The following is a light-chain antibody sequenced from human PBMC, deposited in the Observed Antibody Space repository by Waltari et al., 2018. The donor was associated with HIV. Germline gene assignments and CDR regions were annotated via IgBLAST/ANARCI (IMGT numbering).Light chain of an antibody. CDR1: QSVRND. V-gene: IGKV3-15*01. J-gene: IGKJ4*01. CDR3: QQYSEWPLT. Sequence: EKVMTQSPDIPSMSRGETDCLSCWASQSVRNDLAWYQQRPGQAPSLLIFATSTRATGIPDRFSGSGSGTEFTLTINSLQSEDFALYYCQQYSEWPLTFGGGTKVEVK. CDR2: ATS.